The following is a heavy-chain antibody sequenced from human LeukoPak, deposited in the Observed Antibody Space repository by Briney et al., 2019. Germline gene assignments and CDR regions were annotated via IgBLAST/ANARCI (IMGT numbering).Heavy chain of an antibody. CDR3: ARGSQGSGYLLNWFDP. V-gene: IGHV1-2*02. J-gene: IGHJ5*02. CDR2: INPNSGGT. D-gene: IGHD3-3*01. Sequence: GASVKVSCKASGYTFIDYYMHWVRQAPGQGLEWMGWINPNSGGTNYAQNFQGRVTMTRDTSIRTVYMELSRLRSDDTAVYYCARGSQGSGYLLNWFDPWGQGTLVTVSS. CDR1: GYTFIDYY.